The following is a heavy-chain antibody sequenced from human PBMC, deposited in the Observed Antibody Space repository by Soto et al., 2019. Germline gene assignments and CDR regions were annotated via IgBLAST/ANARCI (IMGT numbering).Heavy chain of an antibody. CDR3: AREQWALTSGVWHYYGLDV. CDR1: GFTFSTYW. V-gene: IGHV3-7*01. Sequence: EVQLVESGGGLVQPGGSLRLSCAASGFTFSTYWMNWVRQAPGKGLEWVASIKQDESEKYYVDSVKGRFTISGDNAKNXLXXQMNSLRAEDTAVYYCAREQWALTSGVWHYYGLDVWGQGTTVIVSS. D-gene: IGHD1-1*01. CDR2: IKQDESEK. J-gene: IGHJ6*02.